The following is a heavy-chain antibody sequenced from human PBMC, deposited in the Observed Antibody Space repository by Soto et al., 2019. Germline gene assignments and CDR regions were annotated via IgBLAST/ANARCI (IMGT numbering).Heavy chain of an antibody. Sequence: PGGSLRLSXAASGFTFDDFAMHWVRQAPGKAPEWVSGISWNSINIDYVDSVKGRFAISRDNAKNSLHLQMNSLRTEDTAFYYCVKDRTHYYGSGTYFHSWGQGTPVTVS. D-gene: IGHD3-10*01. CDR2: ISWNSINI. J-gene: IGHJ4*02. CDR3: VKDRTHYYGSGTYFHS. V-gene: IGHV3-9*01. CDR1: GFTFDDFA.